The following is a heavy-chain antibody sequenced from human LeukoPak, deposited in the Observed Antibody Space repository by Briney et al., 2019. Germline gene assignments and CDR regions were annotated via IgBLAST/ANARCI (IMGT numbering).Heavy chain of an antibody. CDR3: ARAIAPEFYYDSSGYYDY. CDR2: IYTSGST. Sequence: PSETLSLTCTVSGGSISSGSYYWSWIRQPAGKGLEWIGRIYTSGSTNYNPSLKSRVTISVDTSKNQFSLKLSSVTAADTAVYYCARAIAPEFYYDSSGYYDYWGQGTLVTVSS. J-gene: IGHJ4*02. D-gene: IGHD3-22*01. V-gene: IGHV4-61*02. CDR1: GGSISSGSYY.